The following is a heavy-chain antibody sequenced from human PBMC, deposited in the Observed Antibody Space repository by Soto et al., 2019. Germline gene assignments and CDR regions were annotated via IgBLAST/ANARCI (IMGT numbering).Heavy chain of an antibody. D-gene: IGHD3-16*02. CDR3: ARGGRMVGYDYIWGSYRPKFDY. J-gene: IGHJ4*02. CDR1: GGSFSGYY. V-gene: IGHV4-34*01. CDR2: INHSGST. Sequence: SETLSLTCAVYGGSFSGYYWSWIRQPPGKGLEWIGEINHSGSTNYNPSLKSRVTISVDTSKNQFSLKLSSVTAADTAVYYCARGGRMVGYDYIWGSYRPKFDYWGQGTLVTVSS.